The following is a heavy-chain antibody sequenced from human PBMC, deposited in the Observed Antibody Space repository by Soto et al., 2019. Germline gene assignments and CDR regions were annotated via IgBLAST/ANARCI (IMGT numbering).Heavy chain of an antibody. J-gene: IGHJ4*02. V-gene: IGHV3-11*06. CDR2: ISLSRGYT. D-gene: IGHD2-15*01. Sequence: SWIRQAPGKGLEWVSYISLSRGYTKYADSVKGRFTISRDNTKNLLYLQMNSLRAEDTAVYYCARSVDLDHWGQGTLVTVSS. CDR3: ARSVDLDH.